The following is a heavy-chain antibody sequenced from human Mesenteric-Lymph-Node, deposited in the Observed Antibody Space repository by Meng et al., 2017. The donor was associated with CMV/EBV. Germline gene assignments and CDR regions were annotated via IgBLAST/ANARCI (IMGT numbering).Heavy chain of an antibody. D-gene: IGHD2-2*01. CDR2: IYSGGSST. Sequence: GESLKISCAASGFTFSLYAMSWVRQAPGKGLEWVSVIYSGGSSTYYADSVKGRFTISRDNSKNTLYLQMNSLRAEDTAVYYCAKDCTSATCYSYWGQGTLVTVSS. V-gene: IGHV3-23*03. CDR3: AKDCTSATCYSY. J-gene: IGHJ4*02. CDR1: GFTFSLYA.